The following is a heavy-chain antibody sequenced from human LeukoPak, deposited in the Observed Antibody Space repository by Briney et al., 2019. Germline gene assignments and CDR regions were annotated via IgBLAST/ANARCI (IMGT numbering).Heavy chain of an antibody. Sequence: GASVKVSCKPSGYTFTVYYIHWVRQAPRQGLEWMGWINPTSGATNYAPKFQGRVTMTRDTSISTAYLELNSLKSDDTAVYFCARAPLYYDSSGNWFDPWGQGTLVTVSS. J-gene: IGHJ5*02. V-gene: IGHV1-2*02. D-gene: IGHD3-22*01. CDR2: INPTSGAT. CDR1: GYTFTVYY. CDR3: ARAPLYYDSSGNWFDP.